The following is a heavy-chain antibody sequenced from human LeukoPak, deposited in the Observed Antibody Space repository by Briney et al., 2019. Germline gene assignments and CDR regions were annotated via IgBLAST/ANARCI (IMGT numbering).Heavy chain of an antibody. D-gene: IGHD2-21*02. V-gene: IGHV3-48*03. Sequence: GGSLRLSCAASGFTFSSYEMNWVRQAPGKGLEWVSYISSSGSTIYYADSVKGRFTISRDNAKNSLYLQMNSLRAEDTAVYYCANFCGGDCYHHDYWGQGTLVTVSS. CDR1: GFTFSSYE. J-gene: IGHJ4*02. CDR3: ANFCGGDCYHHDY. CDR2: ISSSGSTI.